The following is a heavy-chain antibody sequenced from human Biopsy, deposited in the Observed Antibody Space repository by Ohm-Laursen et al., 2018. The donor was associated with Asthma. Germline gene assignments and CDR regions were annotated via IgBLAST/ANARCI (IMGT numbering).Heavy chain of an antibody. J-gene: IGHJ4*02. D-gene: IGHD7-27*01. CDR2: IYYSGST. Sequence: SQTLSLTCTVSGGSISSGGYYWSWIRQHPGKGLEWIGYIYYSGSTYYNPSLKSRVTISVDTSKNQFSLNLGSVTAADTDVYYCARWGSFGFDYWGQGTLVTVSS. CDR1: GGSISSGGYY. V-gene: IGHV4-31*03. CDR3: ARWGSFGFDY.